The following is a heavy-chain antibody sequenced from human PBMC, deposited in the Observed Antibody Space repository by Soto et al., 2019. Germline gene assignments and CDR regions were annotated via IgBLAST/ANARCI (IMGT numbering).Heavy chain of an antibody. J-gene: IGHJ4*02. CDR2: TYYSSKWCD. CDR1: GDNISSNRAA. D-gene: IGHD2-8*02. V-gene: IGHV6-1*01. Sequence: PAQTLSLTCVISGDNISSNRAAWNWISHSPSRGLEWLGRTYYSSKWCDDYAVSGKGRRTINPDTCKNQFPLPLNSVTPEDTAVYYCSSEGVASKASGRNIDSWGQANLVT. CDR3: SSEGVASKASGRNIDS.